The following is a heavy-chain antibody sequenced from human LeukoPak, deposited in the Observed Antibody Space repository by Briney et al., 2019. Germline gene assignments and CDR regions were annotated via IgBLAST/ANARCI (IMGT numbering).Heavy chain of an antibody. CDR2: IKQDGSEK. V-gene: IGHV3-7*01. Sequence: GGSLRLSCTASGFTFGDYAMSWVRQAPGKGLEWVANIKQDGSEKYYVDSVKGRFTISRDNAKNSPYLQMNSPRAEDTAVYYCARTGYSSTTYYFDYWGQGTLVTVSS. CDR3: ARTGYSSTTYYFDY. CDR1: GFTFGDYA. D-gene: IGHD6-13*01. J-gene: IGHJ4*02.